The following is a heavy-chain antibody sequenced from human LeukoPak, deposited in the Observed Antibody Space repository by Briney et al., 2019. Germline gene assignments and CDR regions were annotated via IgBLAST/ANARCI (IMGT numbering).Heavy chain of an antibody. CDR3: ARVPTNRVYVIKDYFDY. D-gene: IGHD2-8*01. Sequence: ASVKVSCKASGYTFTNYGISWVRQAPGQGLEWMGWTSAYNGNTNYAQKLQGRVTMTTDTSTSTAYMELRSLRSDDTAVYYCARVPTNRVYVIKDYFDYWGQGTLVTVSS. CDR1: GYTFTNYG. V-gene: IGHV1-18*01. CDR2: TSAYNGNT. J-gene: IGHJ4*02.